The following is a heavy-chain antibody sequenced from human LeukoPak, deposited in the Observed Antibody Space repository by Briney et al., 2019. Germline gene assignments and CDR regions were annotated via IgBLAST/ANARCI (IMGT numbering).Heavy chain of an antibody. CDR1: GFTFSSYE. V-gene: IGHV3-48*03. Sequence: GGSLRLSCAASGFTFSSYEMNWVRQAPGKGLEWVLYISSSGSTIYYADSVKGRFTISRDNAKNSLYLQMNSLRAEDTAVYYCARNPPGIYDILTGSYDGYFDYWGQGTLVTVSS. CDR3: ARNPPGIYDILTGSYDGYFDY. CDR2: ISSSGSTI. J-gene: IGHJ4*02. D-gene: IGHD3-9*01.